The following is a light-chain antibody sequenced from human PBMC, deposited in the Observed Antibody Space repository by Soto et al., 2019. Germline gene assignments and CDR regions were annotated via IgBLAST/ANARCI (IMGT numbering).Light chain of an antibody. CDR1: SSDVGSYNL. J-gene: IGLJ2*01. V-gene: IGLV2-23*01. CDR2: EGS. CDR3: CSYAGSSTVV. Sequence: QSVLTQPASVSGSPGQSITISCTGTSSDVGSYNLVSWYQHHPGKAPKLMISEGSKRPSGVSNRFSGSKSGNTASLTISGLQAEDEADYYCCSYAGSSTVVFGGGTKVTVL.